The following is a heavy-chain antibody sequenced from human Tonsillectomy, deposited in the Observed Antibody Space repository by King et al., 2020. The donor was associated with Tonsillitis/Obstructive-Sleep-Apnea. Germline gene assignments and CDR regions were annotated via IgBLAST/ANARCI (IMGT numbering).Heavy chain of an antibody. CDR3: AIVPGYCTSTSCQTVYMDV. Sequence: VQLVESGGGLVKPGGSLRLSCAASGFTFSFYNMNWVRQAPGKGLEWVSFITSSSGYIYYADSVKGRFTISRDNAKNSLYLQMNSLRGDDTAVYFCAIVPGYCTSTSCQTVYMDVWGQGTTVTVSS. D-gene: IGHD2-2*01. J-gene: IGHJ6*03. CDR2: ITSSSGYI. V-gene: IGHV3-21*01. CDR1: GFTFSFYN.